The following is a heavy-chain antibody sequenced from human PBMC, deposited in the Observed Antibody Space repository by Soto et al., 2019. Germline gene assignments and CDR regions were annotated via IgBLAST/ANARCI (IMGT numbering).Heavy chain of an antibody. CDR1: GFTFSSYA. Sequence: PGGSLRLSCAASGFTFSSYAMHWVRQAPGKGLEWVAVISYDGSNKYYADSVKGRFTISRDNSKNTLYLQMNSLIAEDTAVYYCARDYNLDRAARRSNGMDVWGQGTTVTVSS. V-gene: IGHV3-30-3*01. J-gene: IGHJ6*02. CDR3: ARDYNLDRAARRSNGMDV. D-gene: IGHD6-6*01. CDR2: ISYDGSNK.